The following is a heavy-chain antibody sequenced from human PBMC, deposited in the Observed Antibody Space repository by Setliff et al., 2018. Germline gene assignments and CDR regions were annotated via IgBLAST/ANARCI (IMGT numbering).Heavy chain of an antibody. D-gene: IGHD2-8*01. V-gene: IGHV1-18*01. CDR2: ISPHTGNT. J-gene: IGHJ4*02. CDR3: SRLVRFCTRTACQRLSGGEF. Sequence: ASVTVSCKTSGYTFDDYGIAWVRQAPGQGLEWMGWISPHTGNTYYTPKLHGRVTLTTDTSARTAYMELRSLSSDDTAVYYCSRLVRFCTRTACQRLSGGEFWGQGTLVTSPQ. CDR1: GYTFDDYG.